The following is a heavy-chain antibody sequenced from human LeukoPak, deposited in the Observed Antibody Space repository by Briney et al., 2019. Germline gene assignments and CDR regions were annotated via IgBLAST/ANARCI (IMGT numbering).Heavy chain of an antibody. CDR1: GGSFSGYY. V-gene: IGHV4-34*01. CDR3: ARGGGAVAGSAGNYYYYYMDA. Sequence: SETLSLTCAVYGGSFSGYYWSWIRQPPGKGLEWIGEINHSGSTNYNPSLKSRVTTSVDTSKNQFSLKLSSVTAADTAVYYCARGGGAVAGSAGNYYYYYMDAWGKGTTVTVSS. CDR2: INHSGST. J-gene: IGHJ6*03. D-gene: IGHD6-19*01.